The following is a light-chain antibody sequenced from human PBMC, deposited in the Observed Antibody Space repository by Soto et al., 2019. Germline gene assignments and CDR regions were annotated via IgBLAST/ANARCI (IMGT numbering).Light chain of an antibody. CDR2: AAF. Sequence: DIQMTQSPSSVSASIGDRVTITCRASQDIGSWLAWYQQKPGKAPDLLIYAAFSLQSGVPSRFYGSGSGTDFTLTISSLQPEDFATYYCQQGDSFPITFGQGTRLEIK. CDR3: QQGDSFPIT. V-gene: IGKV1-12*01. J-gene: IGKJ5*01. CDR1: QDIGSW.